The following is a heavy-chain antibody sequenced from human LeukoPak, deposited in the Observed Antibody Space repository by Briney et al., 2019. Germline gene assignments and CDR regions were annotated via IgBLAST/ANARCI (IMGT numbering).Heavy chain of an antibody. CDR1: GFTFSSSA. Sequence: GGSLRLSCATSGFTFSSSAMSWVRHAPGKGLAWVSTISGSGGGTYYADSVKGRFTISRDNSNNTLYLQMNSLRAEDTAVFYCAKLFYSSGMYHFDYWGQGTLVTVSS. J-gene: IGHJ4*02. V-gene: IGHV3-23*01. CDR3: AKLFYSSGMYHFDY. CDR2: ISGSGGGT. D-gene: IGHD3-10*01.